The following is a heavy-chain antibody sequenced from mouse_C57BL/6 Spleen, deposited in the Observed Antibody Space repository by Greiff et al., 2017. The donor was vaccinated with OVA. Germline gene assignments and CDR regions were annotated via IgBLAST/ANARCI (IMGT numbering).Heavy chain of an antibody. CDR3: ARTGYYSNLYYAMDY. CDR1: GYSFTDYN. D-gene: IGHD2-5*01. V-gene: IGHV1-39*01. J-gene: IGHJ4*01. CDR2: INPNYGTT. Sequence: EVKLMESGPELVKPGASVKISCKASGYSFTDYNMNWVKQSNGKSLEWIGVINPNYGTTSYNQKFKGKATLTVDQSSSTAYMQLNSLTSEDSAVYYCARTGYYSNLYYAMDYWGQGTSVTVSS.